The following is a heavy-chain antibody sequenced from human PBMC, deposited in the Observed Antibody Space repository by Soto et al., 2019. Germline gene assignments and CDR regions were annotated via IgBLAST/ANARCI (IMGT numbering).Heavy chain of an antibody. J-gene: IGHJ6*02. CDR3: ARNKGYCSSTSCYGMDV. CDR2: IYPGDSDT. Sequence: GESLKISCKGSGYSFTSYWIVWVRQMPGKGREWMGTIYPGDSDTRYSPSFQGQVTISADKSISTAYLQWNSLKASDTAMYFCARNKGYCSSTSCYGMDVWGQGATVTVSS. V-gene: IGHV5-51*01. CDR1: GYSFTSYW. D-gene: IGHD2-2*01.